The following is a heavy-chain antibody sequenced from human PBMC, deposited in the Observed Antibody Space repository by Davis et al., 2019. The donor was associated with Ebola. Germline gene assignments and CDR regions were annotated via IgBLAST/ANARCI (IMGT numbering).Heavy chain of an antibody. CDR1: GASISSYY. CDR3: ARRGTSSWYAGWFDP. Sequence: SETLSLTCSVSGASISSYYWSWIRQPPGKGLEWIGYIYYSGSTNYNPSLKSRVTISVDTSKNQFSLKLSSVTAADTAMYYCARRGTSSWYAGWFDPWGQGTLVMVSS. CDR2: IYYSGST. J-gene: IGHJ5*02. V-gene: IGHV4-59*08. D-gene: IGHD6-13*01.